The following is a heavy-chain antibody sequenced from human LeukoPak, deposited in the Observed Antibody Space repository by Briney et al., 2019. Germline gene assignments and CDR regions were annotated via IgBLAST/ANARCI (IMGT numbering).Heavy chain of an antibody. D-gene: IGHD6-25*01. CDR3: AREGGYREDGNLDWFDP. CDR2: IFYSGST. CDR1: GGSISTSSYY. Sequence: SETLSLTCTVSGGSISTSSYYWGWVRQPPGKGLEWIGNIFYSGSTYYSPSLKSRVTISVDTSKNQFSLKLSSVTAADTAVYYCAREGGYREDGNLDWFDPWGQGTLVTVSS. V-gene: IGHV4-39*07. J-gene: IGHJ5*02.